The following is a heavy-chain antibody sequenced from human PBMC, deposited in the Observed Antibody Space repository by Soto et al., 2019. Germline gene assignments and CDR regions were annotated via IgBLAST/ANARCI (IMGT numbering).Heavy chain of an antibody. J-gene: IGHJ4*02. CDR3: ARESNYDNSRVIDY. CDR2: IYHSGST. CDR1: GGSSISRGDC. Sequence: SLGSPVAGGSSISRGDCWSWIKQPPGKGLEWIGYIYHSGSTYYNPSLKSRVTMSVDTSKTQFSLKMSSVTAADTAVYYCARESNYDNSRVIDYWGPGSLV. V-gene: IGHV4-30-4*01. D-gene: IGHD3-22*01.